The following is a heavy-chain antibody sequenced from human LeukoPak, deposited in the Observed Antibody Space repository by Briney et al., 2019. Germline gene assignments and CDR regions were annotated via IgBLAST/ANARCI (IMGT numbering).Heavy chain of an antibody. CDR1: GFTFSSYG. J-gene: IGHJ4*02. D-gene: IGHD7-27*01. CDR2: ISYDGSNK. Sequence: GRSLRLCCAASGFTFSSYGMHWVRQAPGKGLEWVAVISYDGSNKYYADSVKGRFTISRDNSKNTLYLQMNSLRAEDTAVYYCAKDRELGFDYWGQGTLVTVSS. V-gene: IGHV3-30*18. CDR3: AKDRELGFDY.